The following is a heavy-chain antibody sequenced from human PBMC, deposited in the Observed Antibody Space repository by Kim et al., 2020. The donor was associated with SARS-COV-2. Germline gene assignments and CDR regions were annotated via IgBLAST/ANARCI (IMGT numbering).Heavy chain of an antibody. CDR3: ARNLVPATKTYGMDV. J-gene: IGHJ6*02. CDR1: GFTFSPYS. V-gene: IGHV3-21*01. CDR2: ISSSSAYI. Sequence: GGSLRLSCAASGFTFSPYSMNGVRQAPGKGLEWVSSISSSSAYIYYADSVRGRFTISRDDAKGSLYLQMNSLRAEDTAIYYCARNLVPATKTYGMDVWGQGTTVTVSS. D-gene: IGHD2-2*01.